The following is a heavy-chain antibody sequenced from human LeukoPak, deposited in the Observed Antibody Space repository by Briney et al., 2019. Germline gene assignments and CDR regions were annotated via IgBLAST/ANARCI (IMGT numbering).Heavy chain of an antibody. Sequence: PSETLSLTCTVSGGSISSGGYYWSWIRQHPGKGLEWIGYIYYSGSTYYNPSLKGRVTISVDTSKNQFSLKLSSVTAADTAVYYCARHSTYLRWVWFDPWGQGTLVTVSS. J-gene: IGHJ5*02. CDR3: ARHSTYLRWVWFDP. CDR1: GGSISSGGYY. V-gene: IGHV4-31*03. CDR2: IYYSGST. D-gene: IGHD4-23*01.